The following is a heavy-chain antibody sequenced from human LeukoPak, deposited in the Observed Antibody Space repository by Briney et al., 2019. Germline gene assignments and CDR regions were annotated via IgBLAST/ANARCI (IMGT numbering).Heavy chain of an antibody. V-gene: IGHV1-8*01. CDR3: ARGPKWSGSYYYFDF. J-gene: IGHJ4*02. CDR2: MNPNSGNT. Sequence: GASVKVSCKTSGYTFPSYDINWVQQATGQGLEWMGWMNPNSGNTGYAQKFQGRVTITRNTSITTAYMELSSLRSEDTAVYFCARGPKWSGSYYYFDFWGQGTLVTVSS. D-gene: IGHD1-26*01. CDR1: GYTFPSYD.